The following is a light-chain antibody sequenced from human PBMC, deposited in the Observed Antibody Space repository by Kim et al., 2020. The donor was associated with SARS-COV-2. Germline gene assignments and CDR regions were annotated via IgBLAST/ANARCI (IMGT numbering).Light chain of an antibody. CDR1: QSISSSY. J-gene: IGKJ2*02. Sequence: EIVLTQSPGTLSLSPGERATLSCRASQSISSSYLAWYQQKPGQAPRLLIYGASSRATGIPDRFSGSGSGTDFTLTISRLEPEDFAVYYCQQYVTSPPGCTFGQGTKLEI. V-gene: IGKV3-20*01. CDR2: GAS. CDR3: QQYVTSPPGCT.